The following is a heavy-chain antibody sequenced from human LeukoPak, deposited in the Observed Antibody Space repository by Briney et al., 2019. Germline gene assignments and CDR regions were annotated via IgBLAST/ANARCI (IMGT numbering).Heavy chain of an antibody. CDR1: GFTFSDYY. Sequence: GGSLRLSCAASGFTFSDYYMSWIRQAPGKGLECISYITSSSSDTNYADSVKGRFTISRDNAKKSLYLRMNSLRAEDTAVYYCARDYDILTGYFRGGFDYWGQGTLVTVSS. CDR3: ARDYDILTGYFRGGFDY. V-gene: IGHV3-11*05. J-gene: IGHJ4*02. D-gene: IGHD3-9*01. CDR2: ITSSSSDT.